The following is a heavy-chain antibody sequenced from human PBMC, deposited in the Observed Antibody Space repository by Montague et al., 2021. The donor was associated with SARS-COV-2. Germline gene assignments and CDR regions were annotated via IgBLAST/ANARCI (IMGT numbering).Heavy chain of an antibody. CDR2: IYYSGST. CDR3: VEIVGAADY. J-gene: IGHJ4*02. CDR1: GGSISSSSYY. Sequence: SKTLSLTCIVSGGSISSSSYYWGWIRQPPGKGPEWIGSIYYSGSTYYNPSLKSRVTISVDTSKNQFSLKLSSVTAADTAVYYCVEIVGAADYWGQGTLVTVSS. D-gene: IGHD1-26*01. V-gene: IGHV4-39*01.